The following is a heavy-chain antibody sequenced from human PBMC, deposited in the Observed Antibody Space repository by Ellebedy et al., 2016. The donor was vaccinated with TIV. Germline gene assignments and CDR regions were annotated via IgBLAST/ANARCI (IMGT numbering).Heavy chain of an antibody. CDR2: IIPILGIA. V-gene: IGHV1-69*04. D-gene: IGHD6-19*01. CDR1: GGTFSSYA. CDR3: ARALPLLTQWLEPSYGYFDY. J-gene: IGHJ4*02. Sequence: AASVKVSCKASGGTFSSYAISWVRQAPGQGLEWMGRIIPILGIANYAQKFQGRVTITADKSTSTAYMELSSLRSEDTAVYYCARALPLLTQWLEPSYGYFDYWGQGTLVTVSS.